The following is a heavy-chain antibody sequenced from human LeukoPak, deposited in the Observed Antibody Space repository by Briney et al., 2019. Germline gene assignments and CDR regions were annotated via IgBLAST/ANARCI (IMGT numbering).Heavy chain of an antibody. CDR2: ISAYNGNT. D-gene: IGHD1-20*01. CDR3: ASGDNGNGRGFDY. CDR1: GYTFTSYG. V-gene: IGHV1-18*01. J-gene: IGHJ4*02. Sequence: ASVKVSCKASGYTFTSYGISWVRQAPGQGLEWMGWISAYNGNTNYVQKLQGRVTMTRNTSISTAYMELSSLRSEDTAVYYCASGDNGNGRGFDYWGQGTLVTVSS.